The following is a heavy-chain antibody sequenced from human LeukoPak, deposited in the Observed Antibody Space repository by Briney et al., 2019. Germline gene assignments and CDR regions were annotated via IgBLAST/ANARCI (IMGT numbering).Heavy chain of an antibody. CDR1: GGSISSSSYY. D-gene: IGHD5-18*01. V-gene: IGHV4-39*01. CDR3: ARQGGGRYSYEDY. Sequence: PSETLSLTCTVSGGSISSSSYYWGWIRQPPGKGLEWIGSIYYSGSTYYNPSLRSRVTISVDTSKNQFSLTLSSVTAADTAVYYCARQGGGRYSYEDYWGQGTLITVSS. J-gene: IGHJ4*02. CDR2: IYYSGST.